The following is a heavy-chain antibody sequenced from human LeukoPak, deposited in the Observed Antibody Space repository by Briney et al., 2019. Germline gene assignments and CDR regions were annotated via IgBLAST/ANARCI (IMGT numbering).Heavy chain of an antibody. J-gene: IGHJ4*02. V-gene: IGHV3-48*04. D-gene: IGHD3-10*01. Sequence: GGSLRPSCAASGFIFSNHTMNWVRQAPGKGLEWVSYISSSSSAMYYADSVKGRFTISRDNAKNSLYLQMNSLRAEDTAVYYCARGVAFWFGELFAFDGWGQGTLVTVSS. CDR2: ISSSSSAM. CDR1: GFIFSNHT. CDR3: ARGVAFWFGELFAFDG.